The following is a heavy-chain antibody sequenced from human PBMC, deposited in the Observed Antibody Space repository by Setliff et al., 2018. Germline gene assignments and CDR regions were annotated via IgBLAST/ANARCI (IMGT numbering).Heavy chain of an antibody. CDR2: IHTNTGNP. CDR3: ARVIPYYFDS. Sequence: ASVKVSCKVSEYTFTVYTMNWVRQAPGQGLEWMGWIHTNTGNPTYAQGFTGRFVFSLDTSVSTAYLQITSLKAEDTAVYYCARVIPYYFDSWGQGTLVTVSS. J-gene: IGHJ4*02. CDR1: EYTFTVYT. V-gene: IGHV7-4-1*02.